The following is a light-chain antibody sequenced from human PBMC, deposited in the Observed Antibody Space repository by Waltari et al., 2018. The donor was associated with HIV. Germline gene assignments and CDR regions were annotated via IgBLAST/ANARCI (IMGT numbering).Light chain of an antibody. Sequence: QSALTQPASVSGSPGQSITISCTGTISDIGPYNLVSWYQQYPGKAPKLPIYEVYKRASGVSDRFSGSKSGNTAFLTVAGVKVEDEAAYYCWSYAGGRSFVLFGGGTRLTVL. V-gene: IGLV2-23*02. CDR3: WSYAGGRSFVL. CDR1: ISDIGPYNL. J-gene: IGLJ3*02. CDR2: EVY.